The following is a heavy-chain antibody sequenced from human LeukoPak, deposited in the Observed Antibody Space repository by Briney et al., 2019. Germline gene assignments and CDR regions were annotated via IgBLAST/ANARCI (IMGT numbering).Heavy chain of an antibody. CDR3: AGNSGYDSGIGY. CDR1: GGSLSSYY. J-gene: IGHJ4*02. CDR2: IYYSGST. V-gene: IGHV4-59*08. Sequence: SETLSLTCTVSGGSLSSYYWSWIRQPPGKGLEWIGYIYYSGSTNYNPSLKSRVTISVDTSKNQFSLKLSSVTAADTAVYYCAGNSGYDSGIGYWGQGTLVTVSS. D-gene: IGHD5-12*01.